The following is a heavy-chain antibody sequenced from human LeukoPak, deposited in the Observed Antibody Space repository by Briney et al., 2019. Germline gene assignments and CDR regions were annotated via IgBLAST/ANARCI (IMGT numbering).Heavy chain of an antibody. CDR3: VKDPFYGGNPLYYFDY. Sequence: GGSLRLSCSASGFTFSSYAMHWVRQAPGKGLECVSALTGDGGRTYYADSVKGRFTISRDNSKNTLYLQMSSLRVEDTAVYYCVKDPFYGGNPLYYFDYWGQGTLVAVSS. D-gene: IGHD4-23*01. J-gene: IGHJ4*02. V-gene: IGHV3-64D*06. CDR2: LTGDGGRT. CDR1: GFTFSSYA.